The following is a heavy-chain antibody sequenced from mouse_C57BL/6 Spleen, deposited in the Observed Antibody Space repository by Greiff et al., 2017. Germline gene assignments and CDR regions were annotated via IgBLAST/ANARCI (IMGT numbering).Heavy chain of an antibody. D-gene: IGHD1-1*01. V-gene: IGHV1-55*01. CDR3: ARDYYGSSYDY. Sequence: QVQLQQPGAELVKPGASVKMSCKASGYTFTSYWITWVKQRPGQGLEWIGDIYPGSGSTNYNEKFKSKATLTVDTSASTAYMQLSSLTSEDSAVYYCARDYYGSSYDYWGQGTTLTVSS. CDR2: IYPGSGST. CDR1: GYTFTSYW. J-gene: IGHJ2*01.